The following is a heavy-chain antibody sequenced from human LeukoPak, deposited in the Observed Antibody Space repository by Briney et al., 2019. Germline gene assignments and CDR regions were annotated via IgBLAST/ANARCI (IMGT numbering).Heavy chain of an antibody. Sequence: GASVKVSCKASGYTFTSYYMHWVRQAPGQGLEWMGIINPSGGSTSYAQKFQGRVTMTRDMSTSTVYMELSSLRSEDTAVYYCARGEGFLSLGIAAAGRGSFDYWGQGTLVTVSS. CDR1: GYTFTSYY. D-gene: IGHD6-13*01. V-gene: IGHV1-46*01. J-gene: IGHJ4*02. CDR3: ARGEGFLSLGIAAAGRGSFDY. CDR2: INPSGGST.